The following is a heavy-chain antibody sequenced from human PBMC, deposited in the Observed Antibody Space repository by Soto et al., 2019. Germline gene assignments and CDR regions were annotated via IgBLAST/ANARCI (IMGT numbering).Heavy chain of an antibody. CDR2: ISYDGSNK. J-gene: IGHJ6*02. CDR1: GFTFSSYG. D-gene: IGHD3-10*01. V-gene: IGHV3-30*18. CDR3: AKGDVWFGELGGMDV. Sequence: QVQLVESGGGVVQPGRSLRLSCAASGFTFSSYGMHWVRQAPGKGLEWVAVISYDGSNKYYADSVKGRFTISRDNSKNTLYLQMNSLRAEDTAVYYCAKGDVWFGELGGMDVWGQGTTVTVSS.